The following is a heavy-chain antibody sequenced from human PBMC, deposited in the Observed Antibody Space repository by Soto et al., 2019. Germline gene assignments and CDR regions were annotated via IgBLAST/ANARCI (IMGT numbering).Heavy chain of an antibody. CDR2: IYYSGST. Sequence: SESLSLTCTVSGDSLSISGYYWSWIRQHPGKGLEWIGYIYYSGSTYYNPSLKSRVIISVDTSENQFSLKLSSVTAADTAVYYCARDRDGYNSIGYWGQGTLVTVS. V-gene: IGHV4-31*03. CDR3: ARDRDGYNSIGY. J-gene: IGHJ4*02. D-gene: IGHD5-12*01. CDR1: GDSLSISGYY.